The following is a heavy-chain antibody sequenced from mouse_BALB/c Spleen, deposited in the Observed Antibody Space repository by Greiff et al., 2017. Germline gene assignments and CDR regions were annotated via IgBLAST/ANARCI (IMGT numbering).Heavy chain of an antibody. CDR1: GFSLTSYG. D-gene: IGHD1-1*01. Sequence: QVQLKESGPGLVAPSQSLSITCTVSGFSLTSYGVHWVRQPPGKGLEWLGVIWAGGSTNYNSALMSRLSISKDNSKSQVFLKMNRLQTDDTAMYYCARDRRSSYWYFDVWGAGTTVTVSS. V-gene: IGHV2-9*02. CDR3: ARDRRSSYWYFDV. J-gene: IGHJ1*01. CDR2: IWAGGST.